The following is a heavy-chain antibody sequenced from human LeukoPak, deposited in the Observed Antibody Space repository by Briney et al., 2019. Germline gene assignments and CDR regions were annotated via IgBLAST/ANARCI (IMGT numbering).Heavy chain of an antibody. D-gene: IGHD1-7*01. CDR2: ISAYNGNT. V-gene: IGHV1-18*01. J-gene: IGHJ6*02. CDR3: ARVGITGTWYYYGMDV. CDR1: GYTFTSYG. Sequence: ASVKVSCKASGYTFTSYGISWVRQASGQGLEWMGWISAYNGNTNYAQKLQGRVTMTTDTSTSTAYMELRSLRSDDTAVYYCARVGITGTWYYYGMDVWGQGTTVTVSS.